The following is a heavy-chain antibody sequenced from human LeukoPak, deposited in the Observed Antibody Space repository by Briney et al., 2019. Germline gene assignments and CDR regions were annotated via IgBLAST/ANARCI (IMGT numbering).Heavy chain of an antibody. CDR3: ARTCSSTSCYYYYGMDV. D-gene: IGHD2-2*01. J-gene: IGHJ6*02. CDR1: GGTFSSYA. V-gene: IGHV1-69*04. CDR2: IIPIFGIA. Sequence: ASVKVSCKASGGTFSSYAISWVRQAPGQGLERMGRIIPIFGIANYAQKFQGRVTITADKSTSTAYMELSSLRSEDTAVYYCARTCSSTSCYYYYGMDVWGQGTTVTVSS.